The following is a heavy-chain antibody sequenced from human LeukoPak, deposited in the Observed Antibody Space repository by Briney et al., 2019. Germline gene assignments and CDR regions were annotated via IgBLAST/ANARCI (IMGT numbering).Heavy chain of an antibody. D-gene: IGHD3-10*01. V-gene: IGHV3-21*01. J-gene: IGHJ4*02. CDR2: ISTSSSYI. Sequence: GGSLRLSCAASGFTFNRYNMNWVRRAPGKGLEWVSSISTSSSYIYYADSVRGRFTISRDNAKNSLYLQMNSLRAEDTAVYYCARILVYGSGAEAFDYWGQGTLVTVSS. CDR3: ARILVYGSGAEAFDY. CDR1: GFTFNRYN.